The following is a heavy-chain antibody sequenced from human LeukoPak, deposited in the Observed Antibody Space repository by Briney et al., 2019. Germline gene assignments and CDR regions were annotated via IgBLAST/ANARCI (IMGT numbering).Heavy chain of an antibody. J-gene: IGHJ4*02. CDR2: IYWNDDK. CDR1: GFSLSTSGVG. D-gene: IGHD2-21*02. Sequence: SGPTLVKPTQTLTLTCTFSGFSLSTSGVGVGWIRQPPGKALEWLALIYWNDDKRYSPSLKSRLTITKDTSKHQVVLTVTNMDPVDTATYYCAHSSDAYCGGDCSSTLDYWGQGTLVTVSS. CDR3: AHSSDAYCGGDCSSTLDY. V-gene: IGHV2-5*01.